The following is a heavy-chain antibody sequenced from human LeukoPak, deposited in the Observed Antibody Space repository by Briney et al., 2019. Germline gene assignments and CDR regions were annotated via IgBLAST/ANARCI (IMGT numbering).Heavy chain of an antibody. J-gene: IGHJ5*02. V-gene: IGHV4-59*08. Sequence: SETLSLTCTVSGGSISSYYWSWIRQPPGKGLEWIGYIYYSGSTNYNPSPKSRVTISVDTSKNQFSLKLSSVTAADTAVYYCARRKSTMFRGVSSAGNWFDPWGQGTLVTVSS. D-gene: IGHD3-10*01. CDR3: ARRKSTMFRGVSSAGNWFDP. CDR2: IYYSGST. CDR1: GGSISSYY.